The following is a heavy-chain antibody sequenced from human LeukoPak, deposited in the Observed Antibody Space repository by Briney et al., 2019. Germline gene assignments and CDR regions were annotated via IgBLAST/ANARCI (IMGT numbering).Heavy chain of an antibody. Sequence: GASVKVSCKASGGTFSSYTISWVRQAPGQGLEWMGRIIPILGIANYAQKFQGRVTITADKSTSTAYMELSSLRSEDTAGYYCARAEGQWELRYWGQGTLVTVSS. CDR1: GGTFSSYT. V-gene: IGHV1-69*02. CDR2: IIPILGIA. J-gene: IGHJ4*02. D-gene: IGHD1-26*01. CDR3: ARAEGQWELRY.